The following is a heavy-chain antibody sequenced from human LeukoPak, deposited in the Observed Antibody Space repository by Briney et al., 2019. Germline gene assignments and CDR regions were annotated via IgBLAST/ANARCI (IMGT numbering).Heavy chain of an antibody. V-gene: IGHV3-23*01. Sequence: AGGSLRLSCAASGFTFSSYAMSWVRQAPGKGLEWVSAISGSGGSTYYADSVKGRFTISRDNSKNTLYLQMNSLRAEDTAVYYRAKASYYDFWSGYDYWGQGTLVTVSS. CDR3: AKASYYDFWSGYDY. CDR1: GFTFSSYA. D-gene: IGHD3-3*01. J-gene: IGHJ4*02. CDR2: ISGSGGST.